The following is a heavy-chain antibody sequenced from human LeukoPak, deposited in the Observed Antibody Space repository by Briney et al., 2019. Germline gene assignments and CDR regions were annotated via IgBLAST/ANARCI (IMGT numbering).Heavy chain of an antibody. CDR2: IYYSRST. V-gene: IGHV4-59*01. D-gene: IGHD3-10*01. J-gene: IGHJ5*02. Sequence: PSETLSLTCTVSGGSISSYYWSWIRQPPGKGLEWIGYIYYSRSTNYNPSLKSRVTISVDTSKNQFSLKLSSVTAADTAVYYCAREGTTYYYGSGDNWFDPWGQGTLVTVSS. CDR1: GGSISSYY. CDR3: AREGTTYYYGSGDNWFDP.